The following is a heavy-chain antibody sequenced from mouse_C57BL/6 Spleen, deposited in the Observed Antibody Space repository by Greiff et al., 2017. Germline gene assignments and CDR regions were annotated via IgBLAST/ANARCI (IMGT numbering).Heavy chain of an antibody. CDR1: GYTFTGYW. CDR3: ARGGAYYSNSYLYFGG. J-gene: IGHJ1*03. D-gene: IGHD2-5*01. V-gene: IGHV1-9*01. CDR2: ILPGSGST. Sequence: VQLQQSGAELMKPGASVKLSCKATGYTFTGYWIEWVKQRPGHGLEWIGEILPGSGSTNYNAKFKGKATFTADTSSNTAYMQHSSLTTDDSAIYYCARGGAYYSNSYLYFGGWGTGTTVTVAS.